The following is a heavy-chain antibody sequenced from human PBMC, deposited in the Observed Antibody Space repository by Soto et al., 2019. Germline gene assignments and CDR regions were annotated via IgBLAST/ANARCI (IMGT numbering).Heavy chain of an antibody. Sequence: VKGSCKAFGGTLSSYAISWGRQAPGQGLGWVGGIIPIFGTANYAQKFQGRVTITADESTSTAYMELSSLRSEDTAVYYCARGRGITMIVVVPTDYYGMDVWGQGTKVTVS. V-gene: IGHV1-69*13. CDR1: GGTLSSYA. CDR2: IIPIFGTA. CDR3: ARGRGITMIVVVPTDYYGMDV. D-gene: IGHD3-22*01. J-gene: IGHJ6*02.